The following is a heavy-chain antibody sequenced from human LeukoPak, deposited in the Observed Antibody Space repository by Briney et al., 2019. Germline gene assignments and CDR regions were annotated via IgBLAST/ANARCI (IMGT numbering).Heavy chain of an antibody. CDR2: INHSVST. D-gene: IGHD5-24*01. CDR1: GGSFSGYY. V-gene: IGHV4-34*01. J-gene: IGHJ4*02. CDR3: ARGNGYNSAPLGY. Sequence: SETLSLTCAVYGGSFSGYYWSCIRQPPGKGLEWIGEINHSVSTNYNPSPKSRVTISVDTSKNQFSLKLSSVTAADTAVYYCARGNGYNSAPLGYWGQGTLVTVSS.